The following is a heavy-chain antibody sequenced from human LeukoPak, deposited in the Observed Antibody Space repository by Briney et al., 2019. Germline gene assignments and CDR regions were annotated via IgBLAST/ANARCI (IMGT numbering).Heavy chain of an antibody. D-gene: IGHD4-11*01. Sequence: RPSETLSLTCAVYGGSFSGYYWSWIRQPPGKGLEWIGEINHSGSTNYNPSLKSRVTISVDTSKNQFSLKLSSVTAADTAVYYCARHGTVTHNFDYWGQGTLVTVSS. V-gene: IGHV4-34*01. CDR3: ARHGTVTHNFDY. CDR2: INHSGST. CDR1: GGSFSGYY. J-gene: IGHJ4*02.